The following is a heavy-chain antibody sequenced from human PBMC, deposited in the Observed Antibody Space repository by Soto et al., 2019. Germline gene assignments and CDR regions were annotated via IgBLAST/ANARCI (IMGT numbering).Heavy chain of an antibody. CDR1: GFTFTRYS. CDR3: ARESEDLTSNFGY. V-gene: IGHV3-21*06. J-gene: IGHJ4*02. CDR2: ISSTTNYI. Sequence: PGGSLRLSCAASGFTFTRYSMNWVRQAPGKGLEWVSSISSTTNYIYYGDSMKGRFTISRDNAKNSLYLEMNSLRAEDMAVYYCARESEDLTSNFGYWGQGTLVTVSS.